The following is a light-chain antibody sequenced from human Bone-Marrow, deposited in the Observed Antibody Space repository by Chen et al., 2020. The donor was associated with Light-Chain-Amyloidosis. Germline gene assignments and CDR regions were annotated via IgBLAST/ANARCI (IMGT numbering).Light chain of an antibody. CDR2: GAS. J-gene: IGKJ1*01. CDR1: QSVSSAF. V-gene: IGKV3-20*01. CDR3: QQYDSSRWT. Sequence: EIVLTQAPGTLSLSPGERATHSCRASQSVSSAFLSWYQQKPGQAPRLLIYGASSRATAIPARFSGSGSGTDFTLTISRLEPEDFAMYYCQQYDSSRWTFGQGTKVEFK.